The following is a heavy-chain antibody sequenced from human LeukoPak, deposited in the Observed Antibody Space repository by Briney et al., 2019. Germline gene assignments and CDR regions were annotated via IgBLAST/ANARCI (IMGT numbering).Heavy chain of an antibody. J-gene: IGHJ6*02. Sequence: SETLSLTCTVSGGSISSYYWSWIRQPPGKGLEWIGYIYYSGSTNYNPSLKSRVTISVDTSKNQFSLKLSSVTAADTAVYYCARAAMVTAMRQDYYYGMDVWGQGTTVTVSS. V-gene: IGHV4-59*08. CDR1: GGSISSYY. CDR2: IYYSGST. CDR3: ARAAMVTAMRQDYYYGMDV. D-gene: IGHD2-21*02.